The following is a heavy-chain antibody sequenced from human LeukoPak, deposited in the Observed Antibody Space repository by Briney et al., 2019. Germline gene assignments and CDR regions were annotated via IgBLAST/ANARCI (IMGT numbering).Heavy chain of an antibody. Sequence: SETLSLTCTVSGGSISSGSYYWSWIRQPAGKALEWIGRIYTSGSTNYNPSLKIRITISVDTSKNQFSLKLSSVTAADTAVYDCAREVPSYYYYMVVWGKGTTVTVSS. CDR3: AREVPSYYYYMVV. V-gene: IGHV4-61*02. CDR2: IYTSGST. J-gene: IGHJ6*03. CDR1: GGSISSGSYY.